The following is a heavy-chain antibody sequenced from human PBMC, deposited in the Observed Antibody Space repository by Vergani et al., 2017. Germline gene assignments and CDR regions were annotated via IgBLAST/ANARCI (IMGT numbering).Heavy chain of an antibody. J-gene: IGHJ4*02. Sequence: QVRLQESGPGLVKPSETLSLTCSVSGGSMSGYYWSWIRQPPGKELEWIGYMYHSGSTNYNPSLETRVTISGDTSKNQFSLNLNSVTAADTAVYYCGRVADFYGLGSRLFDLWVQGSLVTVSS. CDR1: GGSMSGYY. CDR2: MYHSGST. V-gene: IGHV4-59*01. CDR3: GRVADFYGLGSRLFDL. D-gene: IGHD3-10*01.